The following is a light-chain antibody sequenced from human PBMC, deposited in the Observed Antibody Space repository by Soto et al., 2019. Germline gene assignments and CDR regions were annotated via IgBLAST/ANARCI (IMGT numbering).Light chain of an antibody. V-gene: IGLV2-11*01. CDR2: DVT. CDR3: CSYAGSYTLV. CDR1: SSDVGGYNY. J-gene: IGLJ3*02. Sequence: QSALTQPRSVSGSPGQSVTISCTGTSSDVGGYNYVSWYQQHPGKAPKLLIYDVTKRPSGVPDRFSGSKSGSTASLTISGVQAEYEADYHCCSYAGSYTLVLGGGTKLTVL.